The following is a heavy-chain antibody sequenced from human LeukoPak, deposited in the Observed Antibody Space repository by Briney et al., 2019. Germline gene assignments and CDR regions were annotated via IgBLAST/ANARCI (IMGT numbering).Heavy chain of an antibody. J-gene: IGHJ6*02. V-gene: IGHV1-69*04. Sequence: ASVKVSCKASGDTFTTDYIHWVRQAPGQGLEWMGRIIPILGIANYAQKFQGRVTITADKSTSTAYMELSSLRSEDTAVYYCARVGFRYSGSYGYGMDVSGQGTTVTVSS. CDR1: GDTFTTDY. CDR3: ARVGFRYSGSYGYGMDV. CDR2: IIPILGIA. D-gene: IGHD1-26*01.